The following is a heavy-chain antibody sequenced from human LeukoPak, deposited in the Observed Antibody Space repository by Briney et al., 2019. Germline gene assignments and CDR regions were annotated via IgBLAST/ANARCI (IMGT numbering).Heavy chain of an antibody. CDR1: GFTFSSYS. CDR3: ARDGYSYGETLGLY. D-gene: IGHD5-18*01. V-gene: IGHV3-21*01. Sequence: GGSLRLSCAASGFTFSSYSMNWVRQAPGKGLEWVSSISSSSYIYYADSVKGRFTISRDNAKNSLYPQMNSLRAEDTAVYYCARDGYSYGETLGLYWGQGTLVTVSS. J-gene: IGHJ4*02. CDR2: ISSSSYI.